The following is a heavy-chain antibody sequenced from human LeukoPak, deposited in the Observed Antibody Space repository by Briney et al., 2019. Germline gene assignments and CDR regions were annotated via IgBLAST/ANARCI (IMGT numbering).Heavy chain of an antibody. CDR2: IYYSGST. D-gene: IGHD1-1*01. Sequence: TSETLSLTCTVSGGSISSGDYYWSWIRQPPGKGLEWIGYIYYSGSTYYNPSLKSRVTISVDTSKNQFSLKLSSVTAADTAVYYCARVAWANLGAFDIWGQGTMVTVSS. CDR3: ARVAWANLGAFDI. CDR1: GGSISSGDYY. V-gene: IGHV4-30-4*01. J-gene: IGHJ3*02.